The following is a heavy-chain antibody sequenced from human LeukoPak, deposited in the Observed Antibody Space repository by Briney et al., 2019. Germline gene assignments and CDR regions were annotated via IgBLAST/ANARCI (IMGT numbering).Heavy chain of an antibody. CDR1: GGSNSSYY. J-gene: IGHJ4*02. V-gene: IGHV4-59*01. D-gene: IGHD2-2*01. Sequence: SETLSLTCTVSGGSNSSYYWSWIRQPPGKGLDWIGYIYYNGRANYNPSLKSRVTISVDTSKNQFSLKLSSVTAADAAVYFCARGYCSGTRCFDYWGQGTLVTVSS. CDR3: ARGYCSGTRCFDY. CDR2: IYYNGRA.